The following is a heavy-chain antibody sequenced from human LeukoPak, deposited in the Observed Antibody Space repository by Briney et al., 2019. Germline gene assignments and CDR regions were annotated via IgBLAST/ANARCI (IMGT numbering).Heavy chain of an antibody. V-gene: IGHV1-69*13. CDR3: ARATYCSSSSCPRGGWFDP. D-gene: IGHD2-2*01. Sequence: SVKVSCKASGGTFSSYAISWVRQAPGQGLEWMGGIIPIFGTANYAQKFQGRVTITADESTSTAYMDLSSLRSEDTAVYYCARATYCSSSSCPRGGWFDPWGQGTLVTVSS. CDR1: GGTFSSYA. CDR2: IIPIFGTA. J-gene: IGHJ5*02.